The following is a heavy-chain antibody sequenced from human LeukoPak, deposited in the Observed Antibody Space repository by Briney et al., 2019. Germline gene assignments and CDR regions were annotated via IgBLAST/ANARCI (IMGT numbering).Heavy chain of an antibody. D-gene: IGHD3-10*01. CDR2: IKSKTDGETT. Sequence: GGSLRLSCAASGFTFSNAWMSWVRQAPGKGLEWVGRIKSKTDGETTDYAAPVKGRFTISRDDSKNTLYLQMNSLKTEDTAVYYCTTEDYYGSGSFDYWGQGTLVTVSS. CDR1: GFTFSNAW. CDR3: TTEDYYGSGSFDY. V-gene: IGHV3-15*01. J-gene: IGHJ4*02.